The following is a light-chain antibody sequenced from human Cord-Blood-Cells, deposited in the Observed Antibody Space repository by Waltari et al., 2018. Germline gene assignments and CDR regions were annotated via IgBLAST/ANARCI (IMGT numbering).Light chain of an antibody. CDR1: SSDGGCYNL. CDR3: CSYAGSSTSYV. CDR2: EGS. Sequence: QSALTQPASVSGSPGQSITISCTGTSSDGGCYNLVSWYQQHPGKAPKLMIYEGSKRPSGVSNRFSGSKSGNTASLTISGLQAEDEADYYCCSYAGSSTSYVFGTGTKVTVL. V-gene: IGLV2-23*01. J-gene: IGLJ1*01.